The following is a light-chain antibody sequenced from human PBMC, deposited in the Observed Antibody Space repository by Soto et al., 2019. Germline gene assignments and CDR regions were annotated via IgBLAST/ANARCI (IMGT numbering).Light chain of an antibody. CDR2: GAS. J-gene: IGKJ2*01. V-gene: IGKV3-20*01. CDR1: QSISFN. Sequence: IVMTKSPAALSVSPWERVTLSCTASQSISFNLAWYQQKPGQAPRLLRYGASSRATGIPDRFSGSGSGTDFTLTISRLEPEDFAVYYCQQYGTSPPYTFGQGTKVDIK. CDR3: QQYGTSPPYT.